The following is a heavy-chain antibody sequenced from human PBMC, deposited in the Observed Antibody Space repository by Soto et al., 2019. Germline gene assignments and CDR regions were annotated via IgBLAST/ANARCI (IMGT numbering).Heavy chain of an antibody. CDR3: ARDRSSGWPTYYYYYGMDV. D-gene: IGHD6-19*01. CDR2: ISYDGSNK. J-gene: IGHJ6*02. Sequence: GGSLRLSCAASGFTFSSYAMHWVRQAPGKGLEWVAVISYDGSNKYYADSVKGRFTISGDNSKNTLYLQMNSLRAEDTAVYYCARDRSSGWPTYYYYYGMDVWGQGTTVTVSS. CDR1: GFTFSSYA. V-gene: IGHV3-30-3*01.